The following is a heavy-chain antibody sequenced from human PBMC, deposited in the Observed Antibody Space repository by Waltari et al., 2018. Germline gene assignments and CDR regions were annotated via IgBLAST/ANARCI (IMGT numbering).Heavy chain of an antibody. CDR3: ACPYPNDAFDI. CDR2: INTDGSST. V-gene: IGHV3-74*02. D-gene: IGHD3-16*01. CDR1: GFTFGDSA. J-gene: IGHJ3*02. Sequence: EVQLVESGGGLVQPGRSLRLSCTASGFTFGDSAISWVRQAPGKGLVWVSRINTDGSSTSYADSVKGRFTISRDNAKNTLYLQMNSLRAEDTAVYYCACPYPNDAFDIWGQGTMVTVSS.